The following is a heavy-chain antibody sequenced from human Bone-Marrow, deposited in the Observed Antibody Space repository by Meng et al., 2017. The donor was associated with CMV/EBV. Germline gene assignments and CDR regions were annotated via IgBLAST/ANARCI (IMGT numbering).Heavy chain of an antibody. Sequence: ASVKVSCKASGFTFMSAYYMHWVRQAPGQGLEWMGWINANTGGTNYAQKFQGRVTMTRDTSLSTAYMELSSLRFDDAAVYYCARDLGVTIGYGSGSYGCFDSWGQGTQVTVSS. CDR3: ARDLGVTIGYGSGSYGCFDS. CDR1: GFTFMSAYY. V-gene: IGHV1-2*02. CDR2: INANTGGT. J-gene: IGHJ5*01. D-gene: IGHD3-10*01.